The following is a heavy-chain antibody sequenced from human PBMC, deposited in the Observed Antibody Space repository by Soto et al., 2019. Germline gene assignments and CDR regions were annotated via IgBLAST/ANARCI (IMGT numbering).Heavy chain of an antibody. D-gene: IGHD6-19*01. J-gene: IGHJ5*02. CDR3: ARGRCRCTSGCSWFDP. CDR1: GGTIRRPDW. CDR2: IFQSGST. Sequence: SETLSLPCGVSGGTIRRPDWWTWVRQPPGEGLEWIGEIFQSGSTNYTPSLESRVTISVDKSKNQFSLTLTSVTAADTAVYFCARGRCRCTSGCSWFDPWGQGILVTVSS. V-gene: IGHV4-4*02.